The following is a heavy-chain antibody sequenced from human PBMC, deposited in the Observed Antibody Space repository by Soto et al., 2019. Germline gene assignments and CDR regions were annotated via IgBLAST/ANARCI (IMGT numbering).Heavy chain of an antibody. J-gene: IGHJ5*02. CDR2: IYYSGST. Sequence: SETLSLTCTVSGGSISSYYWSWIRQPPGKGLERIGYIYYSGSTNYNPSLKSRVTISVDTSKNQFSLKLSSVTAADTAVYYCAREEVVVAATYYNWFDPWGQGTLVTVSS. V-gene: IGHV4-59*12. CDR1: GGSISSYY. D-gene: IGHD2-15*01. CDR3: AREEVVVAATYYNWFDP.